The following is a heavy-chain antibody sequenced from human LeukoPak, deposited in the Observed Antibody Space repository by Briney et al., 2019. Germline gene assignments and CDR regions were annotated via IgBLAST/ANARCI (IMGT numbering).Heavy chain of an antibody. CDR3: ARVVSGYANWFDP. CDR1: GFTFSSCE. V-gene: IGHV3-48*03. D-gene: IGHD3-22*01. Sequence: GGSLRLSCAASGFTFSSCEMNWVRQAPGKGLEWVSYISSSGSTIYYADSVKGRFTISRDNAKNSLYLQMNSLRAEDTAVYYCARVVSGYANWFDPWGQGTLVTVSS. CDR2: ISSSGSTI. J-gene: IGHJ5*02.